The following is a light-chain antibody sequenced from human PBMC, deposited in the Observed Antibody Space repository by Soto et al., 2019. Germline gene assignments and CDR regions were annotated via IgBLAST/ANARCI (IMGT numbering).Light chain of an antibody. CDR1: QSVSSRY. CDR3: QEFGTSRT. CDR2: GAS. V-gene: IGKV3-20*01. Sequence: EIVLTQSPGTLSLSPGERATLSCRASQSVSSRYLAWYQQKPGQAPRLLIYGASSRATGIPDRFSGSVSGTDFTLTISSLEPEDFAVYYCQEFGTSRTFGQGTKVEIK. J-gene: IGKJ1*01.